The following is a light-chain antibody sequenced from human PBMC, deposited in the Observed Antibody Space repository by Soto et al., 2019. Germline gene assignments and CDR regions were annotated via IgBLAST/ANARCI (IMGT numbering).Light chain of an antibody. CDR2: SVS. CDR3: QQSISLPLT. Sequence: DIQLPQSPSSVSAAVGDRVTITCRASQGISRWLAWYQMKPGKVPRLLIHSVSTLQSGVPSRFRGSGSGTDFTLTISSLQSEDYATYYCQQSISLPLTFGQGTKV. J-gene: IGKJ1*01. V-gene: IGKV1-12*01. CDR1: QGISRW.